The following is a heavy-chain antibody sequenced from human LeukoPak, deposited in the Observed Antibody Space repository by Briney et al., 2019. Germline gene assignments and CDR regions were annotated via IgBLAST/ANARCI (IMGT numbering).Heavy chain of an antibody. V-gene: IGHV3-33*06. D-gene: IGHD5-24*01. J-gene: IGHJ4*02. Sequence: PGGSLRLSCAASGFTFSSYGMHWVRQAPGKGLEWVAVIWYDGSNKYYADSVKGRFTISRDNSRNTLYLQMNSLTAEDTAVYYCANGKQKWPTDWGQGTLVTVSS. CDR3: ANGKQKWPTD. CDR1: GFTFSSYG. CDR2: IWYDGSNK.